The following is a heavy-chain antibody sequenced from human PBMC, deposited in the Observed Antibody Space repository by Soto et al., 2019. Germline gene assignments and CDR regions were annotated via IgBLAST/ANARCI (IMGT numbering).Heavy chain of an antibody. CDR2: IYSSGST. CDR1: GGSINSYY. CDR3: ARVGGYSGYAAS. Sequence: AETLSLTCTVSGGSINSYYWSWIRQPPGEGLEWIVYIYSSGSTTYNPSLKSRVTISVDSSNNQFSLNLSSVTAADTAVYYCARVGGYSGYAASWGQGTLVTVSS. D-gene: IGHD5-12*01. J-gene: IGHJ5*02. V-gene: IGHV4-59*01.